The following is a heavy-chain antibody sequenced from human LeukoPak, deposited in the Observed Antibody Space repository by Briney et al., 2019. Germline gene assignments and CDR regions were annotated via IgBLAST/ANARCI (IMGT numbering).Heavy chain of an antibody. CDR2: ISAYNGNT. V-gene: IGHV1-18*01. CDR3: ARDRVQNYYDSSAPFGY. Sequence: ASVKVSCKASGYTFTSYGISWVRQAPRQGLEWMGWISAYNGNTNYAQKLQGRVTMTTDTSTSTAYMELRSLRSDDTAVYYCARDRVQNYYDSSAPFGYWGQGTLVTVSS. J-gene: IGHJ4*02. CDR1: GYTFTSYG. D-gene: IGHD3-22*01.